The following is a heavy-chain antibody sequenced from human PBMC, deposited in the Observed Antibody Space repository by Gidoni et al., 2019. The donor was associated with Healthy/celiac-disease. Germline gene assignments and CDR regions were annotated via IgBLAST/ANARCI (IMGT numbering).Heavy chain of an antibody. CDR3: ARRANYDSSGYDY. D-gene: IGHD3-22*01. CDR1: GGSLSSSSYY. J-gene: IGHJ4*02. V-gene: IGHV4-39*01. CDR2: IYYSGST. Sequence: QLQLQESGPGLVQPSETLSLTCTVSGGSLSSSSYYWGWIRQPPGKGLEWIGSIYYSGSTYYNPSLKSRVTISVDTSKNQFSLKLSSVTAADTAVYYCARRANYDSSGYDYWGQGTLVTVSS.